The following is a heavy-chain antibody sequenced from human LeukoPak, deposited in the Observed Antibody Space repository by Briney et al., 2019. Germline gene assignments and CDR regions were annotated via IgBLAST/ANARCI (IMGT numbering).Heavy chain of an antibody. CDR1: GGSISSYY. V-gene: IGHV4-34*01. J-gene: IGHJ5*02. Sequence: SETLSLTCTVSGGSISSYYWSWIRQPPGKGLEWIGEINHSGSTNYNPSLKSRVTISVDTSKNQFSLKLCSVTAADTAVYYCARKGLWSSSWYPPRGVHNWFDPWGQGTLVTVSS. D-gene: IGHD6-13*01. CDR3: ARKGLWSSSWYPPRGVHNWFDP. CDR2: INHSGST.